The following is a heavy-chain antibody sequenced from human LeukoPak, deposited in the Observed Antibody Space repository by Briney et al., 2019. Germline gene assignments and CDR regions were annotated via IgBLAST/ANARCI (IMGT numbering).Heavy chain of an antibody. Sequence: GGSLRPSCAASGFTFSSYAMNWVRQALGKGLEWVSVLSGSAGSTYYADSVRGRFTISRDNSKNTLYLYMSRLRAEDTAIYYCAKARYGDGRGFDYWGQGTLVTVSS. D-gene: IGHD4-17*01. J-gene: IGHJ4*02. CDR2: LSGSAGST. CDR3: AKARYGDGRGFDY. CDR1: GFTFSSYA. V-gene: IGHV3-23*01.